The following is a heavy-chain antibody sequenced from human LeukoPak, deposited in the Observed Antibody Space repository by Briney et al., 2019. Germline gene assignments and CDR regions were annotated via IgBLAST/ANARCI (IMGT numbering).Heavy chain of an antibody. CDR3: ARSSRLVRGAVFDY. J-gene: IGHJ4*02. D-gene: IGHD3-10*01. CDR2: ISYDGSNK. V-gene: IGHV3-30*04. CDR1: GFTFSSYA. Sequence: PGGSLRLSCAASGFTFSSYAMHWVRQAPGKGLEWVAVISYDGSNKYYADSVKGLFTISRDNSKNTLYLQMNSLRAEDTAVYYCARSSRLVRGAVFDYWGQGTLVTVSS.